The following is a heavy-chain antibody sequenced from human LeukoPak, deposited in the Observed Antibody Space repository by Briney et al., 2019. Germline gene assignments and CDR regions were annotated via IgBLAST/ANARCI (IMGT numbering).Heavy chain of an antibody. CDR2: IYAGGGSGA. CDR3: LRQAHENPPR. Sequence: GGSLRLSCAASGFGVSSNDMSWVRQAPGKGLEWVSLIYAGGGSGAYYADSVRGRFTGSRHDCKNRLDLPMNSLRVDHTATYYCLRQAHENPPRWGQGTLVTVSS. J-gene: IGHJ4*02. V-gene: IGHV3-53*04. CDR1: GFGVSSND. D-gene: IGHD1-14*01.